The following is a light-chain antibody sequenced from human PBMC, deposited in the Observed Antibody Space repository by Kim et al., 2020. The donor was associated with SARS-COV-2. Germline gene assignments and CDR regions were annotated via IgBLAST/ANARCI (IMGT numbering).Light chain of an antibody. CDR2: SNN. V-gene: IGLV1-44*01. CDR3: ASWDDSLNGWV. CDR1: CSNFGSKF. J-gene: IGLJ3*02. Sequence: GQRVTISCSGSCSNFGSKFVNWYQQLPGTAPKLLIYSNNQRPSGVPDRFSGSKSGTSASLAISGLQSEDEADYYCASWDDSLNGWVFGGGTQLTVL.